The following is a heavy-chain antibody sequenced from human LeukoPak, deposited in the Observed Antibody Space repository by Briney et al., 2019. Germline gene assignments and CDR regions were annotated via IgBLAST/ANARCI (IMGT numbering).Heavy chain of an antibody. CDR1: GGTFSSYA. D-gene: IGHD2-8*01. V-gene: IGHV1-69*13. Sequence: GASVKVPCKASGGTFSSYAISWVRQAPGQGLEWMGGIIPIFGTANYAQKFQGRVTITADEPTSTAYMELSSLRSEDTAVYYCARDLGYCTNGVCHTRFDYWGQGTLVAVSS. CDR2: IIPIFGTA. J-gene: IGHJ4*02. CDR3: ARDLGYCTNGVCHTRFDY.